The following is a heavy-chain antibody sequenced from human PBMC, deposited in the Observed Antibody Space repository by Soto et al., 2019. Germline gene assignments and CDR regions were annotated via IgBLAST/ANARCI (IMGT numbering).Heavy chain of an antibody. CDR3: ARVPTYYYYGMDV. Sequence: HGESLKISCKGSGYSFTTYWLSWVRQMPGKGLEWMGKIDPSDSYIDYSPSFEGHVTISADKSVSTAYLQWSGLKASDTAVYFCARVPTYYYYGMDVWGQGTTVTVSS. V-gene: IGHV5-10-1*01. CDR1: GYSFTTYW. J-gene: IGHJ6*02. CDR2: IDPSDSYI.